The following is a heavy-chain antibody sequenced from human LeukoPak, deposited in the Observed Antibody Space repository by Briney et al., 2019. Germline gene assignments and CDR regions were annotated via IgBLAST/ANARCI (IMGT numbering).Heavy chain of an antibody. CDR2: ISSSGSTK. CDR3: ARGHSYASKGFDY. J-gene: IGHJ4*02. D-gene: IGHD5-18*01. CDR1: GFTFSSYE. V-gene: IGHV3-48*03. Sequence: GGSLRLSCAASGFTFSSYEMNWVRQAPGKGLEWVSYISSSGSTKYYADSVKGRFTTSRDNAKNSLYLQMNSLRAEDTAVYYCARGHSYASKGFDYWGQGTLVTVSS.